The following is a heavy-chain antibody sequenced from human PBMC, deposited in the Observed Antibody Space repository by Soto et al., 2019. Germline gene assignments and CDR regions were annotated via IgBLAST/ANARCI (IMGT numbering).Heavy chain of an antibody. J-gene: IGHJ5*02. CDR1: GGSISSGGYY. D-gene: IGHD6-6*01. CDR3: ARTSFSSASVNWFDP. CDR2: IYYSGST. V-gene: IGHV4-31*03. Sequence: QVQLQESGPGLVKPSQTLSLTCTVSGGSISSGGYYWSWIRQHPGTVLEWIGYIYYSGSTYYNPSLKLRVTRSVDTSKNQFALKLSSVTAADTAVYYCARTSFSSASVNWFDPWGQGTLVTVSS.